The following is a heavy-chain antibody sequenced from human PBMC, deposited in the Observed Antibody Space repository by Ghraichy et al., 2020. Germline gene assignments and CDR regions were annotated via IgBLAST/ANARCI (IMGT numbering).Heavy chain of an antibody. J-gene: IGHJ4*02. CDR2: ITSGGRT. V-gene: IGHV3-23*01. Sequence: GESLRLSCAASGFIFSNYAMSWVRQAPGKGLECVSAITSGGRTYYSDSVKGRFTISRDNSKNTLYLQMNSLRAEDTAIYYCAKDRQVGAIDWGQGTLVTVSS. CDR1: GFIFSNYA. CDR3: AKDRQVGAID. D-gene: IGHD1-26*01.